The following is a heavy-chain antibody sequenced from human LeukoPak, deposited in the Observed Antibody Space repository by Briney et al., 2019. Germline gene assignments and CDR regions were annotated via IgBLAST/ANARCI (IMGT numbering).Heavy chain of an antibody. D-gene: IGHD1-26*01. CDR2: INPSGGST. CDR3: ARGLRWELESRNWFDP. V-gene: IGHV1-46*01. Sequence: GASVKVSCKASGYTFTSYYMHWVRQAPGQGLEWMGIINPSGGSTSYAQKFQGRVTMTRDTSTSTVYMELSSLRSEDTAVYYCARGLRWELESRNWFDPWGQGTLVTVSS. CDR1: GYTFTSYY. J-gene: IGHJ5*02.